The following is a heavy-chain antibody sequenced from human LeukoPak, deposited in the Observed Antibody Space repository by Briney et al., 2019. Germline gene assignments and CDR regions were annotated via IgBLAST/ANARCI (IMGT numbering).Heavy chain of an antibody. Sequence: SETLSLTCTVSGGSISSYYWSWIRQPAGKGLEWIGRIYTSGSTNYNPSLKSRVTMSVDTSKNQFSLKLSSVTAADTAVYYCARLQTYYDILTGWAGGAFDIWGQGTMVTVSS. CDR1: GGSISSYY. J-gene: IGHJ3*02. CDR3: ARLQTYYDILTGWAGGAFDI. V-gene: IGHV4-4*07. CDR2: IYTSGST. D-gene: IGHD3-9*01.